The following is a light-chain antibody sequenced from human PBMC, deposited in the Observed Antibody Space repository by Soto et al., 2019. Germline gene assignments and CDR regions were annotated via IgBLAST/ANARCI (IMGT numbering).Light chain of an antibody. J-gene: IGKJ1*01. Sequence: DIQMTQSPSTLSASVGDRVTITCRASQSISSWLAWYQQKPGKAPKLLIYDASSLESGVPTRFSGSGSGTEFTLTISSLQPDDFANYYCQHYNSYRFGQRTKVEIK. V-gene: IGKV1-5*01. CDR1: QSISSW. CDR3: QHYNSYR. CDR2: DAS.